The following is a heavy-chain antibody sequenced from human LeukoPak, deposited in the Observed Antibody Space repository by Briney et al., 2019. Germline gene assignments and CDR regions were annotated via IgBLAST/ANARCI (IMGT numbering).Heavy chain of an antibody. J-gene: IGHJ6*03. V-gene: IGHV4-59*01. Sequence: KPSETLSLTCTVSGVSISSYYWSWIRQPPGKGLEWIGYIYYSGSTKYNPSLKSRVTISVDTSKNQFSLKLNSVTAADTAVYYCARHGTQAVSYYYYYYMDVWGKGATVTVSS. D-gene: IGHD6-19*01. CDR3: ARHGTQAVSYYYYYYMDV. CDR2: IYYSGST. CDR1: GVSISSYY.